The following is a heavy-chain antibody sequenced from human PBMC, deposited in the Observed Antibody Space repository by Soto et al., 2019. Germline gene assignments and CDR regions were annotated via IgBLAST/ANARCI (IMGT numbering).Heavy chain of an antibody. V-gene: IGHV3-23*01. CDR2: ISGSGGST. D-gene: IGHD3-22*01. J-gene: IGHJ3*02. Sequence: EVQLLESGGGLVQPGGSLRLSCAPSGFTFSSYGMSWVRQAPGKGLEGVSAISGSGGSTYYADSVKVRFTISRDNSKNSLYLQMNSLRAEDTAVYYCAKRRSGYYSSFDIWGQGTMVTVSS. CDR1: GFTFSSYG. CDR3: AKRRSGYYSSFDI.